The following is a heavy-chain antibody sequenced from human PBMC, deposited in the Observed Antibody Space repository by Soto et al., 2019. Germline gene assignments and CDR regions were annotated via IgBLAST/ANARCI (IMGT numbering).Heavy chain of an antibody. Sequence: QVQLVESGGGVVQPGTSLRLSCVGSGFTFRSYVIHWVRQAPGKGLEWVALTSYDGSNNFYGDSVKVRFTISRHNSRNTVELQMDSIRFEDTALYYCARWGTTGGLDVWGQGPLVSVSS. CDR1: GFTFRSYV. CDR3: ARWGTTGGLDV. CDR2: TSYDGSNN. V-gene: IGHV3-33*05. D-gene: IGHD3-16*01. J-gene: IGHJ4*02.